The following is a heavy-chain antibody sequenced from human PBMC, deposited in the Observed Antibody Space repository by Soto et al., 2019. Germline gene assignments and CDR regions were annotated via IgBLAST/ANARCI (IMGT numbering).Heavy chain of an antibody. J-gene: IGHJ4*02. D-gene: IGHD1-26*01. V-gene: IGHV1-69*13. CDR2: IIPIFGTA. Sequence: SMKVSCKASGGTFSSYAISWVRQAPGQGLEWMGGIIPIFGTANYAQKFQGRVTITADESTSTAYMELSSLRSEDTAVYYCAIPVIVRATDHFDYWGQGTLVTVFS. CDR1: GGTFSSYA. CDR3: AIPVIVRATDHFDY.